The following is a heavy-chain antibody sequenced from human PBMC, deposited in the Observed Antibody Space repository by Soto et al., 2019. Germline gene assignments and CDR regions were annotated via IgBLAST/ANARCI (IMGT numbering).Heavy chain of an antibody. CDR1: GGTFSSYT. CDR3: ARDIRVGLELPSDWFDP. CDR2: IIPILGIA. D-gene: IGHD1-7*01. Sequence: ASVKVSCKASGGTFSSYTISWVRQAPGQGLEWMGRIIPILGIANYAQKFQGRVTITADKSTSTAYMELSSLRSEDTAVYYCARDIRVGLELPSDWFDPWGQGTLVTVSS. V-gene: IGHV1-69*04. J-gene: IGHJ5*02.